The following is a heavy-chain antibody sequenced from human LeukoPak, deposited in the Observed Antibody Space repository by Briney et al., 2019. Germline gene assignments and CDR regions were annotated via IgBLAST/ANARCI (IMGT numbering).Heavy chain of an antibody. CDR3: ARPRLTYYYGSGSYSLSH. CDR1: GYTFTSYG. J-gene: IGHJ4*02. CDR2: ISAYNGNT. V-gene: IGHV1-18*01. Sequence: GASVKVSCKASGYTFTSYGISWVRQAPGQGLEWMGWISAYNGNTNYAQKLRGRVTMTTDTSTSTAYMELRSLRSDDTAVYYCARPRLTYYYGSGSYSLSHWGQGTLVTVSS. D-gene: IGHD3-10*01.